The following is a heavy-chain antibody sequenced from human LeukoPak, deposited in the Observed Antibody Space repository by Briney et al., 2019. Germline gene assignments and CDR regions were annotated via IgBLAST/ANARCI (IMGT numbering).Heavy chain of an antibody. Sequence: GGSLRLSCVASGFTFSSHAMNWVRQAPGKGLEWVSGISGSGVSTYYADSVQGRFTISRDNSKNTLYLQMNSLRAEDTAVYYCAKRGDGYNTYYFDYWGQGTLVTVSS. V-gene: IGHV3-23*01. J-gene: IGHJ4*02. CDR1: GFTFSSHA. CDR3: AKRGDGYNTYYFDY. D-gene: IGHD5-24*01. CDR2: ISGSGVST.